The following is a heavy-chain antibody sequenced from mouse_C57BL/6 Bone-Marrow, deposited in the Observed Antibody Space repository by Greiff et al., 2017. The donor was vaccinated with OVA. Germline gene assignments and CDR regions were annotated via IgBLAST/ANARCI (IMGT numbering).Heavy chain of an antibody. J-gene: IGHJ1*03. CDR3: ARDDYGSSWYFDV. V-gene: IGHV1-26*01. CDR1: GYTFTDYY. CDR2: INPNNGGT. Sequence: VQLQQSGPELVKPGASVKISCKASGYTFTDYYMNWVKQSHGKSLEWIGDINPNNGGTSYNQKFKGKATLTVDKSSSTAYMELRSLTSEDSAVYYCARDDYGSSWYFDVWATGTTVTVSS. D-gene: IGHD1-1*01.